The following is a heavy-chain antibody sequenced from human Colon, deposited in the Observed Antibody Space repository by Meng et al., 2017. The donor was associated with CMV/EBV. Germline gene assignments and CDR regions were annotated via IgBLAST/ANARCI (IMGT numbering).Heavy chain of an antibody. CDR3: IRDFGAVGSTKAFDD. CDR2: INGDGSRT. J-gene: IGHJ4*02. Sequence: EVQLVESGGGVVQPXGSRRLSCSTSGMSFSRYWMHWVRQSPGKGLQWVSHINGDGSRTSYADSVKGRLTTSRDNAKNTVYLQMNSLRVEDTAMYYCIRDFGAVGSTKAFDDWGPGTLGTVAS. V-gene: IGHV3-74*01. CDR1: GMSFSRYW. D-gene: IGHD1-26*01.